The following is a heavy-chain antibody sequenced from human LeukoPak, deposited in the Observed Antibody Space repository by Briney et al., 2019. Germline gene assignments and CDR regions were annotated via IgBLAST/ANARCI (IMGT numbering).Heavy chain of an antibody. CDR3: ASRDYYDSSGYPDAFDI. Sequence: SETLSLTCTVSGDSLSTYYWIWIRQPPGKGLEYIGYVYYTGSTNYNPSLKSRVTISVDTSKNQFSLKLSSVTAADTAVYYCASRDYYDSSGYPDAFDIWGQGTMVTVSS. V-gene: IGHV4-59*01. J-gene: IGHJ3*02. D-gene: IGHD3-22*01. CDR1: GDSLSTYY. CDR2: VYYTGST.